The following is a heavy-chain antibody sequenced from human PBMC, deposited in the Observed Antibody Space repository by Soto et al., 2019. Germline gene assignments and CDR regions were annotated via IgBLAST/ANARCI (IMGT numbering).Heavy chain of an antibody. D-gene: IGHD3-9*01. J-gene: IGHJ6*02. CDR2: TYYRSKWYN. V-gene: IGHV6-1*01. CDR1: GDSVSSNSAA. CDR3: ARDALRGYFDWLSIDPTYYGMEV. Sequence: SQTLSLTCAISGDSVSSNSAAWNWIRQSPSRGLEWLGRTYYRSKWYNDYAVSVKSRITINPDTSKNQFSLQLNSVTPEDTAVYYCARDALRGYFDWLSIDPTYYGMEVWGQGTTVTVSS.